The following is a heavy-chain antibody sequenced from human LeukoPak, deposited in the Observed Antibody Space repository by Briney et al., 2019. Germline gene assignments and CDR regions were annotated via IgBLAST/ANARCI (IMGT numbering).Heavy chain of an antibody. CDR2: IKSKTDGRTT. CDR3: TTVAITMVRGVIIITRSFDY. D-gene: IGHD3-10*01. Sequence: GGSLRLSCAASGFTFSNAWMGWVRQAPGKGLEWVGRIKSKTDGRTTDCAAPVKGRFTISRDDSKNTLYLQMNSLKTEDTAVYYCTTVAITMVRGVIIITRSFDYWGQGTLVTVSS. V-gene: IGHV3-15*01. J-gene: IGHJ4*02. CDR1: GFTFSNAW.